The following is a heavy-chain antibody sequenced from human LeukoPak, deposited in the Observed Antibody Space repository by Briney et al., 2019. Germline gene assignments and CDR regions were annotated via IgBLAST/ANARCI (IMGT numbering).Heavy chain of an antibody. V-gene: IGHV3-23*01. CDR2: ISGRDGRT. CDR1: GFTFSSYA. D-gene: IGHD6-13*01. CDR3: CTSPSFGSSWYQFNY. J-gene: IGHJ4*02. Sequence: GGSLRLSCAASGFTFSSYAMSWVRQAPGKGLEWASAISGRDGRTYYTDSAKGRFTISRDNSKNTLYLQMNSLRAEDTAVYYCCTSPSFGSSWYQFNYWGQGALVIVSS.